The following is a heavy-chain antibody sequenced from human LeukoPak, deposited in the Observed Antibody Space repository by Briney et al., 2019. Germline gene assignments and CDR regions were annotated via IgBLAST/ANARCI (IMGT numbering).Heavy chain of an antibody. Sequence: GGSLRLSCVASGFNFNTHWMSWVRQAPGKGLEWVSAISGSGGSTYYADSVKGRFTISRDNSKNTLYLQMNSLRAEDTAVYYCAKDRSYCSGGSCYSWFDPWGQGTLVTVSS. CDR1: GFNFNTHW. J-gene: IGHJ5*02. V-gene: IGHV3-23*01. CDR2: ISGSGGST. CDR3: AKDRSYCSGGSCYSWFDP. D-gene: IGHD2-15*01.